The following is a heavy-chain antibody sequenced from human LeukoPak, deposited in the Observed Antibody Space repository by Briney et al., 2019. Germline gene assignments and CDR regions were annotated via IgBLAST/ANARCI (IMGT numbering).Heavy chain of an antibody. CDR2: IIPIFGTA. J-gene: IGHJ4*02. D-gene: IGHD2-15*01. Sequence: ASVKVSCKASGGTFSSYAISWVRQAPGQGLEWMGGIIPIFGTANYAQKFQGRVTMTTDTSTSTAYMELRSLRSDDTAVYYCAREHSQGFYFDYWGQGTLVTVSS. CDR1: GGTFSSYA. V-gene: IGHV1-69*05. CDR3: AREHSQGFYFDY.